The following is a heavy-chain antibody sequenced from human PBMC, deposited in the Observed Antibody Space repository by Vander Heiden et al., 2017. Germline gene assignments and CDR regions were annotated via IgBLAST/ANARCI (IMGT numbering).Heavy chain of an antibody. J-gene: IGHJ6*02. CDR3: ARAISGIPYGMDV. Sequence: EVQPVQSGAEGKKPGEALKISCTGSGYSFTSYWIGWVRQMPGKGLEWMGIIYPGDSDTRYSPSFQGQVTISADKSISTVYLQWSSLKASDTAMYYCARAISGIPYGMDVWGQGTTVTVSS. V-gene: IGHV5-51*03. CDR1: GYSFTSYW. D-gene: IGHD3-10*01. CDR2: IYPGDSDT.